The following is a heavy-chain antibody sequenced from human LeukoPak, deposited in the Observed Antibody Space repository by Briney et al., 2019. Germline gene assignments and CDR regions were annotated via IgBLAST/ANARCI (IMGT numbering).Heavy chain of an antibody. V-gene: IGHV3-48*02. CDR3: ATWFGELSWGLFDY. D-gene: IGHD3-10*01. Sequence: GGSLRLSCAASGFTFSSYGMNWVRQAPRKGLGWVSYISSDSSTVYYADSVKGRFTISRDNAKKSLYLQMNSLRDEDTAVFFCATWFGELSWGLFDYWGQGTLVTVSS. J-gene: IGHJ4*02. CDR2: ISSDSSTV. CDR1: GFTFSSYG.